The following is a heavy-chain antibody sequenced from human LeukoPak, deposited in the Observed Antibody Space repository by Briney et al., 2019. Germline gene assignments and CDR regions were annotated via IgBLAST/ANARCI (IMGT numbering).Heavy chain of an antibody. CDR2: FYYSGST. D-gene: IGHD4-17*01. V-gene: IGHV4-61*01. Sequence: AETLSLTCTVSGGSVSSGSYYWTWIRQPPGKGLEWIGFFYYSGSTNYNPSLKSRVTISVDTSKNQFPLKLSSVTAADTAVYYCARDSVTTPGWFDPWGQGTLVTVSS. CDR1: GGSVSSGSYY. J-gene: IGHJ5*02. CDR3: ARDSVTTPGWFDP.